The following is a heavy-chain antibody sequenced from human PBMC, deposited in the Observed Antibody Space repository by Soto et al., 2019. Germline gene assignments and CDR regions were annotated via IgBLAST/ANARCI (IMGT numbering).Heavy chain of an antibody. CDR1: GYTFTGYY. V-gene: IGHV1-2*02. CDR3: ASVDYDSSGDTFDY. D-gene: IGHD3-22*01. CDR2: INPNSGGT. J-gene: IGHJ4*02. Sequence: VASVKVSCKASGYTFTGYYMHWVRQAPGQGLEWMGWINPNSGGTNYAQKFQGRVTMTRDTSISTAYMELSRLRSDDTAVYYCASVDYDSSGDTFDYWGQGTLVTVSS.